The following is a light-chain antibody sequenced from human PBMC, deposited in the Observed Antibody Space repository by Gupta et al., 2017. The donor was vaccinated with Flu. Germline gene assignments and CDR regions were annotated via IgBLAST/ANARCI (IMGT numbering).Light chain of an antibody. Sequence: EIVLTQSPATLSLSPGERATLSCRASQSVGSYLAWYQQKPGQAPRLFIYDASNRATGIPARFSGSGSGTEFTLTISSREPEDFADYYCQHRSNCPFTFGRGTKVDIK. V-gene: IGKV3-11*01. CDR3: QHRSNCPFT. J-gene: IGKJ4*01. CDR1: QSVGSY. CDR2: DAS.